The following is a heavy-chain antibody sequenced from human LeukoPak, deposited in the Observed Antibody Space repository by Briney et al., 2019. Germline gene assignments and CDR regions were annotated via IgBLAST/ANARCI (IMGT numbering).Heavy chain of an antibody. CDR1: GFTFSSYG. CDR2: ISYDGSNK. CDR3: VAYCSSTSCPDP. D-gene: IGHD2-2*01. V-gene: IGHV3-30*03. Sequence: GGSLRLSCATSGFTFSSYGMHWVRQAPGKGLEWVAVISYDGSNKYYADSVKGRFTISRDNSKNTLYLQMNSLRAEDTAVYYCVAYCSSTSCPDPGGQGTLVTVSS. J-gene: IGHJ4*02.